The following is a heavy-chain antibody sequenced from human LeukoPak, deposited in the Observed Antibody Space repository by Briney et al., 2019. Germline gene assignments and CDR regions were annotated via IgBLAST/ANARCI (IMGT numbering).Heavy chain of an antibody. CDR3: ARAEKDLDIYESYFDY. CDR2: IYYSGST. CDR1: GGSISSYY. Sequence: SETLSLTCTVSGGSISSYYWSWIRQHPGKGLEWIGYIYYSGSTYYNPSLKSRVTISVDTSKNQFSLKLSSVTAADTAVYYCARAEKDLDIYESYFDYWGQGTLVTVSS. J-gene: IGHJ4*02. V-gene: IGHV4-59*06. D-gene: IGHD3-9*01.